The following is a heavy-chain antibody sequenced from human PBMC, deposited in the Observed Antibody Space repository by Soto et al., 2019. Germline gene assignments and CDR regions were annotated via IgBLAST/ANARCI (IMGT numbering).Heavy chain of an antibody. Sequence: GGSLRLSCAASGFTFSSYEMNWVRQAPGKGLEWVSYISSSGSTIYYADSVKGRFTISRDNAKNSLYLQMNSLRAEDTAVYYCARDRSRCSGGSCYSSYWGQGTLVTVSS. V-gene: IGHV3-48*03. CDR2: ISSSGSTI. D-gene: IGHD2-15*01. CDR1: GFTFSSYE. CDR3: ARDRSRCSGGSCYSSY. J-gene: IGHJ4*02.